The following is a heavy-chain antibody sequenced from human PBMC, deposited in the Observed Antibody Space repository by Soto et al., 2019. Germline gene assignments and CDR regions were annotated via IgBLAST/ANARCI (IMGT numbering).Heavy chain of an antibody. J-gene: IGHJ6*03. CDR2: INPNSGGT. V-gene: IGHV1-2*04. CDR1: GYTFTGYY. D-gene: IGHD3-10*01. Sequence: GASVKVSCKASGYTFTGYYMHWVRQAPGQGLEWMGWINPNSGGTNYAQKFQGWVTMTRDTSISTAYMELSRLRSDDTAVYYCARGLANREYGSGSDSNYYYMDVWGKGTTVTVSS. CDR3: ARGLANREYGSGSDSNYYYMDV.